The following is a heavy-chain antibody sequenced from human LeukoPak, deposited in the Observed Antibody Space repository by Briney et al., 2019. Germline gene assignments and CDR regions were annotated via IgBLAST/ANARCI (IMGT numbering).Heavy chain of an antibody. CDR2: VKSNTDGGTT. V-gene: IGHV3-15*01. D-gene: IGHD3-22*01. CDR1: GFTFSSVW. Sequence: PGGSLRLSCAASGFTFSSVWMSGVRQAPGKGREGVGCVKSNTDGGTTEYAASVNRRFTISRDHSKNALYLQMNSLRIEDTGLYYCVLYFDSSGNYRRYGYWGQGTLVTVSS. J-gene: IGHJ4*02. CDR3: VLYFDSSGNYRRYGY.